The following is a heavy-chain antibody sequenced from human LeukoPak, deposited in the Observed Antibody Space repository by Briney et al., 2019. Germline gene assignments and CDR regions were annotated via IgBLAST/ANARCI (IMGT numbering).Heavy chain of an antibody. CDR1: GFTVSSNF. V-gene: IGHV3-66*01. D-gene: IGHD5-12*01. Sequence: GGSLRLSCAASGFTVSSNFMSWVRQPPGRRLEWVSFIYSGGSTSYTDSVKGRFTISRDTSKNTLYLQMNSLRVEDTAVYYCTRSYSGVLAHFDYWGQGTLVTVSS. CDR2: IYSGGST. J-gene: IGHJ4*02. CDR3: TRSYSGVLAHFDY.